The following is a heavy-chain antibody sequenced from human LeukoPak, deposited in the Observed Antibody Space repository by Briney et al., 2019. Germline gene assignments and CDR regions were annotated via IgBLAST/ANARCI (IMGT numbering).Heavy chain of an antibody. CDR2: ISGSGAST. CDR1: GFTFSSYD. Sequence: RTGGSLRLSCAASGFTFSSYDMSWVRQAPGKGLEWVSAISGSGASTYYADSVKGRFTISRDNSKNTLYLQMNSLRVEDTAVYYCAKDPAVANTARRFQHWGQGTLVTVTS. CDR3: AKDPAVANTARRFQH. D-gene: IGHD6-19*01. J-gene: IGHJ1*01. V-gene: IGHV3-23*01.